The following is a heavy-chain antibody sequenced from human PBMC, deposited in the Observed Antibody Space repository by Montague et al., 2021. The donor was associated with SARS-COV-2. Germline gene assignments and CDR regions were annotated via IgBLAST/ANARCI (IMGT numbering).Heavy chain of an antibody. J-gene: IGHJ6*02. CDR2: IYYSGNT. V-gene: IGHV4-59*01. CDR3: AGLQGDGSLYGMDV. CDR1: GGSISSYN. D-gene: IGHD5-24*01. Sequence: SETLSLTCTVSGGSISSYNWSWIRQPPGKGLECIGYIYYSGNTNXNPSLKSRVTISVDASKGQFSLKLSSVTAADTAVYYCAGLQGDGSLYGMDVWGQGTTVTVSS.